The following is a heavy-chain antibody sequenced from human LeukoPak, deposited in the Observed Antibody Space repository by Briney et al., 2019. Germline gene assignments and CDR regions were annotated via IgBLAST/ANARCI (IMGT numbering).Heavy chain of an antibody. CDR3: ARDGGGHDYGDYYPSWFDP. CDR1: GGTFSSYA. D-gene: IGHD4-17*01. CDR2: IIPIFGTA. V-gene: IGHV1-69*01. Sequence: SVKVSCKASGGTFSSYAISWVRQAPGQGLEWMGGIIPIFGTANYAQKFQGRVTITADESTSTAYMELSSLRSEDTAVYHCARDGGGHDYGDYYPSWFDPWGQGTLVTVSS. J-gene: IGHJ5*02.